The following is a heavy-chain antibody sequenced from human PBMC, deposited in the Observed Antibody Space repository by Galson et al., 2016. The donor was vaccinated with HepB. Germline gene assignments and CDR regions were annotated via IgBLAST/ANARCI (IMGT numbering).Heavy chain of an antibody. D-gene: IGHD6-19*01. CDR3: AKISLVGYNSGWGGSFDI. J-gene: IGHJ3*02. CDR1: GDSISINK. V-gene: IGHV3-23*01. CDR2: IRGSGTGT. Sequence: ETLSLTCAVSGDSISINKWWSWVRQPPGKGLEWVSAIRGSGTGTSYTDSVKGRFTISRDNSKNTLYLQMNSLRAEDAAVYYCAKISLVGYNSGWGGSFDIWGRGTMVTVSS.